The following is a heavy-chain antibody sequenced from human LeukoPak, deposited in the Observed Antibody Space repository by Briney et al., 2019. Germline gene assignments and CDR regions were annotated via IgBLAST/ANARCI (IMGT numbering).Heavy chain of an antibody. CDR1: GFTFSSYS. J-gene: IGHJ4*02. Sequence: GGSLRLSCAASGFTFSSYSMNWVRQAPGKGLEWVSVIYSGGSTYYADSVKGRFTISRDNSKNTLYLQMNSLRAEDTAVYYCASGYYGSGSSFDYWGPGTLVTVSS. CDR3: ASGYYGSGSSFDY. V-gene: IGHV3-66*01. D-gene: IGHD3-10*01. CDR2: IYSGGST.